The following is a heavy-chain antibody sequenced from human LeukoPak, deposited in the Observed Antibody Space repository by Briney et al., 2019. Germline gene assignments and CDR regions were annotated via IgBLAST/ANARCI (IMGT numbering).Heavy chain of an antibody. D-gene: IGHD3-22*01. V-gene: IGHV4-4*09. CDR2: IYTSGST. J-gene: IGHJ4*02. Sequence: SETLSLTCTVSGGSISSYYWSWIRQPPGKGLEWIGYIYTSGSTNYNPSLKSRVTISVDTSKNQFSLKLSSVTAADTAVYYCAIFYDTSSYFHHWGQGVLVTVSS. CDR3: AIFYDTSSYFHH. CDR1: GGSISSYY.